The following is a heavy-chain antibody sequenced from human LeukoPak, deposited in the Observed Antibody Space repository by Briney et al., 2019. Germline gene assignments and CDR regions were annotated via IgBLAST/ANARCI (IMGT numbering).Heavy chain of an antibody. CDR3: ARAHYCSSTSCYLAYFDY. D-gene: IGHD2-2*01. V-gene: IGHV3-7*01. CDR2: IKQDGSEK. Sequence: GGSLRLSCAASGFTFSSYWMSWVRQAPGKGLEWVANIKQDGSEKYYVDSVKGRFTISRDNAKNSLYLQMNSLRAKDTAVYYCARAHYCSSTSCYLAYFDYWGQGTLVTVSS. CDR1: GFTFSSYW. J-gene: IGHJ4*02.